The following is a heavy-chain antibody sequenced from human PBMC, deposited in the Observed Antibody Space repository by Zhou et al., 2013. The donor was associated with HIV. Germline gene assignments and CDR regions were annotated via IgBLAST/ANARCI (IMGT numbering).Heavy chain of an antibody. Sequence: QVQLVQSGAEVKKPGSSLKVSCKTSGGTFKNYAITWVRQAPGQGLEWMGGIVPVFGTANYAQKFQGRVTITADESTSTAYMELRSLRSEDTAVYYCARTVVVLYGAVDYNGMADWGQGTTVTVSS. CDR1: GGTFKNYA. J-gene: IGHJ6*02. D-gene: IGHD2-2*01. CDR2: IVPVFGTA. V-gene: IGHV1-69*12. CDR3: ARTVVVLYGAVDYNGMAD.